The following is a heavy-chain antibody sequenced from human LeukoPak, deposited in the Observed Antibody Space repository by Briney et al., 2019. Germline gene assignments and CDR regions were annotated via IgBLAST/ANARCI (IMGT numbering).Heavy chain of an antibody. CDR2: INIDESST. V-gene: IGHV3-74*01. CDR1: EFTFSSYW. CDR3: ARGFTIFGVVNDGFDI. D-gene: IGHD3-3*01. J-gene: IGHJ3*02. Sequence: PGGSLRLSCAASEFTFSSYWMHGVRQAPGKGLVWVSRINIDESSTSYADSVKGRFTISRDNAKNTLYLQMNSLRVEDAAVYYCARGFTIFGVVNDGFDIWGQGTTVTVSS.